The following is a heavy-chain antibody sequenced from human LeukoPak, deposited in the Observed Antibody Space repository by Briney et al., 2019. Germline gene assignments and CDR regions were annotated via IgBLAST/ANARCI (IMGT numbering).Heavy chain of an antibody. V-gene: IGHV1-69*06. Sequence: ASVKVSCKASGGTFSNYAIGWVRQAPGQGLEWMGGIIPIFDTPNYAQKFQGRVTITADKSTSTAYTELSSLSSEDTAMYFCARRLTLVRGVSGTDAFDIWGQGTMVTVSS. CDR3: ARRLTLVRGVSGTDAFDI. J-gene: IGHJ3*02. CDR2: IIPIFDTP. CDR1: GGTFSNYA. D-gene: IGHD3-10*01.